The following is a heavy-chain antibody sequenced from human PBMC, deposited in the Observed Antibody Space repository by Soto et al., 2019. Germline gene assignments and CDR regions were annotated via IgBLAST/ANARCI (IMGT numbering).Heavy chain of an antibody. Sequence: SVKVSCKASGGTFSSYAISWVRQAPGQGLEWMGGIIPIFGTANYAQKFQGRVTITADESTNTAYMELSSLRSEDAAVYFCARRDYYCSRRYSQVDYYYGMDVWGQGTTVTVSS. CDR1: GGTFSSYA. CDR3: ARRDYYCSRRYSQVDYYYGMDV. D-gene: IGHD3-10*01. CDR2: IIPIFGTA. V-gene: IGHV1-69*13. J-gene: IGHJ6*02.